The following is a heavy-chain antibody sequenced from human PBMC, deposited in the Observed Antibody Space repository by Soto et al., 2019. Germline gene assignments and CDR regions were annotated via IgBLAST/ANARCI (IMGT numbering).Heavy chain of an antibody. CDR2: INPNGGGT. Sequence: ASVKVSCKATEYTFTAYHIHWVRQAPGQGLEWMGWINPNGGGTNYAQKFQGWVTMTRDTSISTAYMELSRLTSDGTAVYYCARLYNWNFGGAFDIWGQGTMVTVS. CDR1: EYTFTAYH. J-gene: IGHJ3*02. V-gene: IGHV1-2*04. D-gene: IGHD1-7*01. CDR3: ARLYNWNFGGAFDI.